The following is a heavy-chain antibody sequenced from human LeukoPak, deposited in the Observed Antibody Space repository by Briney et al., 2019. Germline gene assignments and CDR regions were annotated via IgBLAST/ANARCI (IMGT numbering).Heavy chain of an antibody. CDR2: INPNSGGT. J-gene: IGHJ5*02. CDR3: ARVKVGDNWFDP. V-gene: IGHV1-2*02. CDR1: GYTFTGCY. Sequence: ASVKVSCKASGYTFTGCYIHWVRQAPGQGLEWMGWINPNSGGTNYAQKFQGRVTMTRDTSISTAYMELSRLRSDDTAVYYCARVKVGDNWFDPWGQGTLVTVSS. D-gene: IGHD1-26*01.